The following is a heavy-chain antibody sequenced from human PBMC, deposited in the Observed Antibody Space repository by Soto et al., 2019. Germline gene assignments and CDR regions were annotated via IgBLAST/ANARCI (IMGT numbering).Heavy chain of an antibody. V-gene: IGHV3-48*01. Sequence: EVQLVESGGGLVQPGGSLRLSCIGSGFPFSGYSMNWVRQTPGKGLEWLSYINPTSDAIYYADSVKGRFTISRDNAKNSLFLQMNGLRAEDTAVYYCASPDRLAVAVSFDYWGRGTLVTVSS. D-gene: IGHD6-19*01. CDR2: INPTSDAI. CDR1: GFPFSGYS. CDR3: ASPDRLAVAVSFDY. J-gene: IGHJ4*02.